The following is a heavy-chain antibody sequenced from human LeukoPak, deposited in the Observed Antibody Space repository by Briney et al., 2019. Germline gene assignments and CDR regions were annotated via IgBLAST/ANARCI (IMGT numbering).Heavy chain of an antibody. Sequence: SETLSLTCTVAGGSINSYYWSWIRQPPGKGLEWIGYIYYSGSTNYNPSLKSRVTISVDTSKNQFSLKLSSVTAADTAVYYCARATGTLGQFDYWGQGTLATVSS. CDR2: IYYSGST. D-gene: IGHD1-1*01. J-gene: IGHJ4*02. CDR1: GGSINSYY. CDR3: ARATGTLGQFDY. V-gene: IGHV4-59*12.